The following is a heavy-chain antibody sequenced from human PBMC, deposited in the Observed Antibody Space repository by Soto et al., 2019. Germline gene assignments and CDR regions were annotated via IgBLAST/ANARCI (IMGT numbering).Heavy chain of an antibody. Sequence: VGSLRLSCAASGFTFSSYSMNWVRQAPGKGLEWVSYISSSSSTIYYADSVKGRFTISRDNAKNSLYLQMNSLRDEDTAVYYCARVGLGDYVWGSLDYWGQGTLVTVSS. D-gene: IGHD3-16*01. CDR2: ISSSSSTI. V-gene: IGHV3-48*02. CDR3: ARVGLGDYVWGSLDY. J-gene: IGHJ4*02. CDR1: GFTFSSYS.